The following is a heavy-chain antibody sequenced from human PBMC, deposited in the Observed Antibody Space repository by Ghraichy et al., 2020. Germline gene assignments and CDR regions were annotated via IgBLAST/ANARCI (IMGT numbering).Heavy chain of an antibody. CDR2: ISISSSYI. CDR1: GFSFSSYS. D-gene: IGHD4-23*01. V-gene: IGHV3-21*01. CDR3: ARAVGYYHYGMDV. J-gene: IGHJ6*02. Sequence: GRSLRLSCAASGFSFSSYSMNWVRQAPGKGLEWVSYISISSSYIYYADSVRGRFTISRDNAKNSLYLQMNSLRAEDTAVYHCARAVGYYHYGMDVWGQGTTVTVSS.